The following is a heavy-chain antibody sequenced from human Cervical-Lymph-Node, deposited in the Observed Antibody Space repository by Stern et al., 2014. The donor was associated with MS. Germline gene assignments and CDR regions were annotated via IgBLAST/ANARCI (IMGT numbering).Heavy chain of an antibody. J-gene: IGHJ6*02. CDR3: ARGCGSNTCYMRFYGMDV. CDR2: ISAYNGNT. Sequence: VQLVQSGAEVKKPGASVKVPCKAPGDTLSNHGISWVRQAPGQGLEWMGWISAYNGNTKNAEKFQGRLTMTTDTTTSTAYMELRSLRSDDTAVYYCARGCGSNTCYMRFYGMDVWGQGTTVTVSS. CDR1: GDTLSNHG. D-gene: IGHD2-2*02. V-gene: IGHV1-18*01.